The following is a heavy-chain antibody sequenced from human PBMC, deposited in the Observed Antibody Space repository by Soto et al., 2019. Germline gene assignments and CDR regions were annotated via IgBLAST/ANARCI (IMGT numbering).Heavy chain of an antibody. Sequence: PGESLKISCKGSGYSFTNYWIGWVRQMPGKGLEWMGIIYPGDSDTRYSPSFQGQVTISADKSISTAHLQWSSLKASDTAMYYCARRKQQLVRSYWYFDLWGRGTLVTVSS. CDR1: GYSFTNYW. D-gene: IGHD6-13*01. CDR2: IYPGDSDT. V-gene: IGHV5-51*01. CDR3: ARRKQQLVRSYWYFDL. J-gene: IGHJ2*01.